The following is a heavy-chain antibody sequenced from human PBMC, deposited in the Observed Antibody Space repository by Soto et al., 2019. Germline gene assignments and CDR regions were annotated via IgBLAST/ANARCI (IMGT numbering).Heavy chain of an antibody. Sequence: EVQLVESGGGLVQPGGSLRLSCAASGFTVSSNYMSWVRQAPGKGLEWVSVIYSGGSTYYADSVKGRFTISRDNSKNTLYLQMNSLRAEDTAVYYCARGGSDFWSGYYFDYWGQGTLVTVSS. CDR2: IYSGGST. V-gene: IGHV3-66*01. J-gene: IGHJ4*02. CDR1: GFTVSSNY. D-gene: IGHD3-3*01. CDR3: ARGGSDFWSGYYFDY.